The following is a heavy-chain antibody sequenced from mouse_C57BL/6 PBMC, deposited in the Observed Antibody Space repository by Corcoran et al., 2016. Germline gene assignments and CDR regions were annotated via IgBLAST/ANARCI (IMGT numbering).Heavy chain of an antibody. Sequence: QVQLQQSGAELARPGASVKLSCKASGYTFTSYGISWVKQRTGQGLEWIGEIYPRSGNTYYNEKFKGKATLTADKSSSTAYMELRSLTSEDSAVYFCARWRYYGSSYVDFDVWGTGTTVTVSS. V-gene: IGHV1-81*01. CDR2: IYPRSGNT. J-gene: IGHJ1*03. CDR3: ARWRYYGSSYVDFDV. CDR1: GYTFTSYG. D-gene: IGHD1-1*01.